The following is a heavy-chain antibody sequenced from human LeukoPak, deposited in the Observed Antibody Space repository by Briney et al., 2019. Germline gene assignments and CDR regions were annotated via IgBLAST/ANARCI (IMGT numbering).Heavy chain of an antibody. CDR1: GYTFTSYD. J-gene: IGHJ6*02. D-gene: IGHD3-22*01. V-gene: IGHV1-8*01. Sequence: ASVKVSCKASGYTFTSYDINWVRQATGQGLEWMGWMNPNSGNTGYAQKFQGRVTMTRNTSISTAYMELSSLRSEDTAVYYCARDLGGYHNSSGYYYHGMDVWGQGTLVTVSS. CDR2: MNPNSGNT. CDR3: ARDLGGYHNSSGYYYHGMDV.